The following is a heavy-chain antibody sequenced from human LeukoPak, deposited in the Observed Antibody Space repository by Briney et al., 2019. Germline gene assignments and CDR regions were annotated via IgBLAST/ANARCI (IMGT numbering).Heavy chain of an antibody. D-gene: IGHD2-21*01. J-gene: IGHJ4*02. CDR1: GFTFTSNA. CDR2: ISGSGGST. V-gene: IGHV3-23*01. CDR3: AKDWEAYCGGDCYSAFDY. Sequence: PGGSLRLPCAASGFTFTSNAMSWVRQAPGKGLEWASTISGSGGSTYYADSVKGRFTISRDNSKNMLYLRMNSLRAEDTAVYYCAKDWEAYCGGDCYSAFDYWGQGTLVTVSS.